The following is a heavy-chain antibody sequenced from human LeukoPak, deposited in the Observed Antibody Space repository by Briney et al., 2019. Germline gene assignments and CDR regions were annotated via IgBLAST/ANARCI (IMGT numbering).Heavy chain of an antibody. D-gene: IGHD2-15*01. J-gene: IGHJ6*02. CDR2: ISYDGNNI. CDR1: GFTFSSYA. Sequence: GGSLRLSCAASGFTFSSYAMHWVRQAPGKGLQWVAVISYDGNNIFYADSVKGRFTISRDNSKNILFLEMNGLRGDDTSVYYCARDRGYSHFHGMGVWGQGTTVTVSS. CDR3: ARDRGYSHFHGMGV. V-gene: IGHV3-30-3*01.